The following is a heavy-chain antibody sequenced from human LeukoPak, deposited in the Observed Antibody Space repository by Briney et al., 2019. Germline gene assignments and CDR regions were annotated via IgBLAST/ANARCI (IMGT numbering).Heavy chain of an antibody. V-gene: IGHV3-23*01. J-gene: IGHJ5*01. Sequence: PGGSLRLSCAASGFIFSDYAMSWVRQTPGKGLEWISTFSGYGGDTYYADSMKGRFTISRDTSKSTLYLQMNSLRAEDTAVYYCAKRPGKAAAGPFDSWGLGTLVIVS. D-gene: IGHD6-13*01. CDR3: AKRPGKAAAGPFDS. CDR2: FSGYGGDT. CDR1: GFIFSDYA.